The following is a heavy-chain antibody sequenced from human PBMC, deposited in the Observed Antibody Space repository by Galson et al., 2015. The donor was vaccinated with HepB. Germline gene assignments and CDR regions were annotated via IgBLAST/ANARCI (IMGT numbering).Heavy chain of an antibody. D-gene: IGHD2-8*01. CDR1: GFTFGDYA. CDR3: TRARGYMGVLMVYAMYWFDP. V-gene: IGHV3-49*04. CDR2: IRSKAYGGTT. J-gene: IGHJ5*02. Sequence: SLRLSCAASGFTFGDYAMSWVRQAPGKGLEWVGFIRSKAYGGTTEYAASVKGRFTISRDDSKSIAYLQMNSLKTEDTAVYYCTRARGYMGVLMVYAMYWFDPWGQGTLVTVSS.